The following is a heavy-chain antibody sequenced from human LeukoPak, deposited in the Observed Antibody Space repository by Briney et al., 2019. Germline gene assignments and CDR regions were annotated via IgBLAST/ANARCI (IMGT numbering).Heavy chain of an antibody. CDR2: ISFDGGNK. CDR3: ARDSGDYYDSSGYTSFDY. D-gene: IGHD3-22*01. CDR1: GFTFSTYA. Sequence: PWGSLRLSCAASGFTFSTYAMHWVRQAPGKGLEWVAVISFDGGNKYYADSVKGRFTISRDSSKNTLYLQMNSLRAEDTAVYYCARDSGDYYDSSGYTSFDYWGQGTLVTVSS. V-gene: IGHV3-30*04. J-gene: IGHJ4*02.